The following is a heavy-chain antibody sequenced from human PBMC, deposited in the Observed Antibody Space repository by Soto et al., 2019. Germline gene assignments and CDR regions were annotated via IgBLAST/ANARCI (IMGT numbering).Heavy chain of an antibody. D-gene: IGHD1-7*01. CDR1: GGSISSYY. J-gene: IGHJ5*02. Sequence: PSETVSLTCTVSGGSISSYYWSWIRQPPGKGLEWIGYIYYSGSTNYNPSLKSRVTISVDTSKNQFSLKLSSVTAADTAVYYCARGQSGITGTTDWFDPWGQGTLVTVSS. V-gene: IGHV4-59*01. CDR3: ARGQSGITGTTDWFDP. CDR2: IYYSGST.